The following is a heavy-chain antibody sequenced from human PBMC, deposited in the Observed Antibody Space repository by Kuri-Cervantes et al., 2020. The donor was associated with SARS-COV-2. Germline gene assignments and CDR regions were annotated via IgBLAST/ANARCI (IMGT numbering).Heavy chain of an antibody. J-gene: IGHJ4*02. CDR1: GFTFSSYG. V-gene: IGHV3-30*02. CDR3: AKPIAAAGYYFDY. Sequence: GESLKISCAASGFTFSSYGMHWVRQAPGKGLEWVAFIRYDGSNKYYADSVKGRFTISRDNSKNMLYLQMNSLRAEDTAVYYCAKPIAAAGYYFDYWGQGTLVTVSS. CDR2: IRYDGSNK. D-gene: IGHD6-13*01.